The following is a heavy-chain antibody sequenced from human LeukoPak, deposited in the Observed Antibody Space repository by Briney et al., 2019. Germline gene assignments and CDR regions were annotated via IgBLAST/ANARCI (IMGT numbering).Heavy chain of an antibody. CDR1: GGSFSGYY. V-gene: IGHV4-34*01. J-gene: IGHJ6*02. Sequence: KSSETLSLTCAVYGGSFSGYYWSWIRQPPGKGLEWIGAINHSGSTNYNPSLKSRVTISVDTSKNHFSLKLSSVTAADTAVYYFKQKTAYEILTGYYPSQYYYYGMDVWGQGTTVTVSS. CDR3: KQKTAYEILTGYYPSQYYYYGMDV. CDR2: INHSGST. D-gene: IGHD3-9*01.